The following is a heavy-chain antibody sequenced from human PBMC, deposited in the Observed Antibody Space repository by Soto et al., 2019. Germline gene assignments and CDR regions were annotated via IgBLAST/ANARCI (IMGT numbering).Heavy chain of an antibody. CDR3: VFFFMIPRPQRSTLFPYRRSTVTGSAGM. Sequence: PSGTLSLTCTVSGGSIFGFYWSGMRQPPGKGLEWIGYIFYAGTTLYTPSLKRRVTISVDTSNNQFSLKLTAVPAADTAVYYCVFFFMIPRPQRSTLFPYRRSTVTGSAGM. V-gene: IGHV4-59*01. CDR2: IFYAGTT. D-gene: IGHD3-22*01. CDR1: GGSIFGFY. J-gene: IGHJ6*01.